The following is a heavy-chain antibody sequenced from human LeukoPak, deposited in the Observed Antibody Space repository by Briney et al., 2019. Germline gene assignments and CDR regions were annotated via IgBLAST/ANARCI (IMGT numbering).Heavy chain of an antibody. CDR2: ISSSSSTI. V-gene: IGHV3-48*02. D-gene: IGHD6-13*01. Sequence: PGGSLRLSCAASGFTFSSYSMNWVRQAPGKGLEWVSYISSSSSTIYYADSVKGRFTISRDNAKNSLYLQMNSLRDEDTAVYYCAGDLVQQLVRRYFDYWGQGTLVTVSS. J-gene: IGHJ4*02. CDR3: AGDLVQQLVRRYFDY. CDR1: GFTFSSYS.